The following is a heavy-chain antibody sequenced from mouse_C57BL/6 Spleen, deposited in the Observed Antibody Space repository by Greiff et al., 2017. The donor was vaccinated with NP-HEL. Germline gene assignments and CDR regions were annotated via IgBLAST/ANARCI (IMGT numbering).Heavy chain of an antibody. V-gene: IGHV5-16*01. Sequence: EVMLVESEGGLVQPGSSMKLSCTASGFTFSDYYMAWVRQVPEKGLEWVANINYDGSSTYYLDSLKSRFIISRDNAKNILYLQMRSLKSEDTATYYCARDDGGLRPAYYFDYWGQGTTLTVSS. J-gene: IGHJ2*01. CDR1: GFTFSDYY. D-gene: IGHD2-4*01. CDR3: ARDDGGLRPAYYFDY. CDR2: INYDGSST.